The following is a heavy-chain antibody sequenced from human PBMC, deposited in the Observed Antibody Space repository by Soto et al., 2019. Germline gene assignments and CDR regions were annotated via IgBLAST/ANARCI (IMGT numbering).Heavy chain of an antibody. CDR1: GFIFRNFG. Sequence: QVQLVESGGGVVQPGRSLRLSCAASGFIFRNFGMHWVRRAPGKGLEWVAVISGDGNDKYYPDSMKGRFTISRENFNNTLYLQLNSLRPEDTAVYHCGQGASTAQQPLDSWGKGVLVTVSS. CDR3: GQGASTAQQPLDS. J-gene: IGHJ4*02. D-gene: IGHD1-26*01. V-gene: IGHV3-30*03. CDR2: ISGDGNDK.